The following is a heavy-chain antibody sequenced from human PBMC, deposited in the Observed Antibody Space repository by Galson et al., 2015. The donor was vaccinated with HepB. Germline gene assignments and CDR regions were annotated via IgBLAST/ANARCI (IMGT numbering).Heavy chain of an antibody. V-gene: IGHV1-46*01. CDR2: INPSSGAT. CDR1: GYTFTRFY. D-gene: IGHD6-19*01. J-gene: IGHJ5*02. CDR3: ARGAVTDTAGWFDP. Sequence: SVKVSCKASGYTFTRFYIHWVREAPGQGLEWMGIINPSSGATVYAQKFQGRVTMTRDTSTTTVYMELSSLRSEDTAVYYCARGAVTDTAGWFDPWGQGTLVTVSS.